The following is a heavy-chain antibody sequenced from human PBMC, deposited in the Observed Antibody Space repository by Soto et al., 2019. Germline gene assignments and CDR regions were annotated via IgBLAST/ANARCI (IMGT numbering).Heavy chain of an antibody. CDR3: ARLSGGQLFRGWFDP. V-gene: IGHV5-51*01. J-gene: IGHJ5*02. Sequence: PGESLKISCKGSGYSFTSYWIGWVRQMPGKGLEWMGIIYPGDSDTRYGPSFQGQVTISADKSISTAYLQWSSLKASDTAMYYCARLSGGQLFRGWFDPWGQGTLVTVSS. CDR1: GYSFTSYW. D-gene: IGHD6-13*01. CDR2: IYPGDSDT.